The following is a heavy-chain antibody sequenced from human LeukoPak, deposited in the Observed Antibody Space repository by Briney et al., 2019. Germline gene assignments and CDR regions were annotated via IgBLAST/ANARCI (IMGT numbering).Heavy chain of an antibody. J-gene: IGHJ6*03. Sequence: SETLSLTCAVYGGSFSGYYWSWIRQPPGKGLEWIGEINHSGSTNYNPSLKSRVTISVDTSKNQFSLKLSSVTAADTAVYYCATGLLSSSWYFFRCYYYYYYMDVWGKGTTVTVSS. D-gene: IGHD6-13*01. CDR3: ATGLLSSSWYFFRCYYYYYYMDV. V-gene: IGHV4-34*01. CDR2: INHSGST. CDR1: GGSFSGYY.